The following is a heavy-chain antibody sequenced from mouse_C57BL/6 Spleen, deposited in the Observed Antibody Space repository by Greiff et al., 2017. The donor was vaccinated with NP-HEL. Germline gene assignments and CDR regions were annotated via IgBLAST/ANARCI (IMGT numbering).Heavy chain of an antibody. V-gene: IGHV1-53*01. D-gene: IGHD1-1*01. Sequence: QVQLQQSGTELVKPGASVKLSCKASGYTFTSYWMHWVKQRPGQGLEWIGNINPSNGGTNYNEKFKSKATLTVDKSSSTDYMQLSSLTSEDSAVYYCAKGTTVVAPFADWGQGTLVTVAA. CDR3: AKGTTVVAPFAD. CDR2: INPSNGGT. J-gene: IGHJ3*01. CDR1: GYTFTSYW.